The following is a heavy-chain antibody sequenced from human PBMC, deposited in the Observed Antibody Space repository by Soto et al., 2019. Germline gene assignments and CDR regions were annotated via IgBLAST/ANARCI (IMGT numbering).Heavy chain of an antibody. D-gene: IGHD3-3*01. CDR1: GFTFSDYY. Sequence: SGGSLRLSCAASGFTFSDYYMSWIRQAPGKGLEWVSYISSSGSTIYYADSVKGRFTISRDNAKNSLYLQMNSLRAEDTAVYYCARYYDFWSGSPFDYWGQGTMVTVYS. CDR3: ARYYDFWSGSPFDY. V-gene: IGHV3-11*01. CDR2: ISSSGSTI. J-gene: IGHJ4*02.